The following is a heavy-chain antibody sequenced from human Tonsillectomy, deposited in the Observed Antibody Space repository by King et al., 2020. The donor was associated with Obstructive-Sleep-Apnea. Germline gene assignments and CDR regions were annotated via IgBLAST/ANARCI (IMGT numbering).Heavy chain of an antibody. Sequence: VQLQESGPGLVKPSGTLSLTCGVSGGSISNSNWWSWVRQPPGKGLEWGGEIYHSGSTNYNPSLKSRVTISVDKSKNQFSLKLTSVTAADTAVYYCARGREQRLILQGWFDLWGQGTLVTVSS. V-gene: IGHV4-4*02. CDR2: IYHSGST. D-gene: IGHD6-25*01. J-gene: IGHJ5*02. CDR1: GGSISNSNW. CDR3: ARGREQRLILQGWFDL.